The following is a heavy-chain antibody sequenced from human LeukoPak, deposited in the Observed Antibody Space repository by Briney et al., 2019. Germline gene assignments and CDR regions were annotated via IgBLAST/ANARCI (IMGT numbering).Heavy chain of an antibody. CDR1: GYPFSMYW. CDR3: ARHRAVGGGHSTTWYTDY. V-gene: IGHV5-51*01. Sequence: GESLKISCQGLGYPFSMYWIGWVRHMPGKGLEWMGVIDPGDSQITYSPSFQGHVTISVDKSVNPAYLKWSTLKASDTALYYCARHRAVGGGHSTTWYTDYWGQGTLVSVSS. J-gene: IGHJ4*02. D-gene: IGHD6-13*01. CDR2: IDPGDSQI.